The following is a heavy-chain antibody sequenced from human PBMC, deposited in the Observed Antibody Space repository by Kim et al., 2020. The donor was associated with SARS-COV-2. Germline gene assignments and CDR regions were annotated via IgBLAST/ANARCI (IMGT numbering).Heavy chain of an antibody. J-gene: IGHJ4*02. Sequence: SETLSLTCTVSGDSISSRSYYWAWIRQPPGKGLEWIGNIFSSGSTYYNPSLKSRFTKISMDTSKNQFSLLLTSVTAADSAVYYCARRPRSESVNLMGYFDYWGQGTLVTVSS. CDR3: ARRPRSESVNLMGYFDY. V-gene: IGHV4-39*01. D-gene: IGHD2-8*01. CDR2: IFSSGST. CDR1: GDSISSRSYY.